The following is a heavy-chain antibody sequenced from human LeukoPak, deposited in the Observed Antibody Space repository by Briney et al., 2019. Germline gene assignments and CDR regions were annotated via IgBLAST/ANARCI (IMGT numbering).Heavy chain of an antibody. CDR1: GYSISSGYY. D-gene: IGHD3-22*01. CDR2: IYHSGST. J-gene: IGHJ3*02. Sequence: ASETLSLTCTVSGYSISSGYYWGWIRQPPGKGLEWIGSIYHSGSTYYNPSLKSRVTISVDTSKNQFSLKLSSVTAAATAVYFCARGPYSYDSSGAFDIWGQGTMVTVSS. CDR3: ARGPYSYDSSGAFDI. V-gene: IGHV4-38-2*02.